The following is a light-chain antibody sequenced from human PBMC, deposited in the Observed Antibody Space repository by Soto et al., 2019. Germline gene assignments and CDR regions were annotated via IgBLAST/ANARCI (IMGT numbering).Light chain of an antibody. Sequence: STLSASLWRRYTIPYRASQSISTWLAWYQQKPGKAPKILIYDASSLESGVPSRFSGSGSGTESTLTISSLKPEDFASYYCQQYNSYSTFGQGTKVDIK. V-gene: IGKV1-5*01. CDR2: DAS. CDR3: QQYNSYST. CDR1: QSISTW. J-gene: IGKJ1*01.